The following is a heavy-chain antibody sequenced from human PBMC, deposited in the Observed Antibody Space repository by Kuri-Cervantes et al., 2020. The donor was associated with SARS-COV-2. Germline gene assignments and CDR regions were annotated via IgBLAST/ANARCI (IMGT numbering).Heavy chain of an antibody. D-gene: IGHD3-22*01. V-gene: IGHV3-11*04. Sequence: GGSLRLSCTVSGYSISSGYYWGWIRQPPGKGLEWVSSITRRISTIYCADSVKGRFSISRDNSKNTLYLQMNSLRAEDTAVYYCAKDQVRYDRGPFDYWGQGTLVTVSS. J-gene: IGHJ4*02. CDR2: ITRRISTI. CDR1: GYSISSGYY. CDR3: AKDQVRYDRGPFDY.